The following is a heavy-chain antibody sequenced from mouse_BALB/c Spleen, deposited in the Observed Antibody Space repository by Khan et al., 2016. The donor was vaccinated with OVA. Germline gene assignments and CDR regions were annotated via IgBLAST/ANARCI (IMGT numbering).Heavy chain of an antibody. CDR1: GFSLTSYG. CDR2: IWSDGST. V-gene: IGHV2-6*02. CDR3: ARWFDGYSSLYAMDY. Sequence: QVQLKESGPGLVAPSQTLSITCTVSGFSLTSYGVHWVRQPPGKGLEWLVVIWSDGSTNYNSVPKSRLSISKDNSKSQVFLKMNSLQTDDTDIYYCARWFDGYSSLYAMDYWGQGTSVTVSS. D-gene: IGHD2-3*01. J-gene: IGHJ4*01.